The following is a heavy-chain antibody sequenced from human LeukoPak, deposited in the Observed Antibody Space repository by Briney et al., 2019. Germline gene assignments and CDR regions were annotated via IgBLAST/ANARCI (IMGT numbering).Heavy chain of an antibody. Sequence: PGGSLRLSCAASGFTFSTYAMNWVRQTPGKGLEWVSSITGRGDSTYLADSVKGRFTISRDNSKNTLYLQMNSLRAEDTAIYYCAKGTPRSCSGARCYPFDYWGQGTLVNVSS. D-gene: IGHD2-15*01. V-gene: IGHV3-23*01. CDR1: GFTFSTYA. CDR3: AKGTPRSCSGARCYPFDY. J-gene: IGHJ4*02. CDR2: ITGRGDST.